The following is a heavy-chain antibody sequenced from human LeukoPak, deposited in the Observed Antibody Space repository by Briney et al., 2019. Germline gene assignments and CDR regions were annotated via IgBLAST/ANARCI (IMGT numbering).Heavy chain of an antibody. J-gene: IGHJ4*02. Sequence: GGSLRLSCAASGFTFTTYTMSWVRQAPGKGLAWVSAISGSGGTTYYADSVKGRFTISRDNSKNMLYLQMNSLRAEDTAVYYCAKAGTPPYYGSGSYFDYWGQGTLVTVSS. CDR3: AKAGTPPYYGSGSYFDY. D-gene: IGHD3-10*01. CDR1: GFTFTTYT. CDR2: ISGSGGTT. V-gene: IGHV3-23*01.